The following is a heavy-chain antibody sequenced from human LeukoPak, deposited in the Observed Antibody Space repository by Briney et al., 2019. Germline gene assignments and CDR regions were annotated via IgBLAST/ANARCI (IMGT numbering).Heavy chain of an antibody. CDR1: GGSISSDNW. V-gene: IGHV4-4*02. Sequence: SGTLSLTCAVSGGSISSDNWWSWVRQPPGKGLEWIGEIYHSGSTNYNPSLQSRVTISVDKSNNHFSLRLTSVTAADTAVYYCARTGSYDSSGYYSEAFDIWGQGTMVTVSS. CDR3: ARTGSYDSSGYYSEAFDI. D-gene: IGHD3-22*01. CDR2: IYHSGST. J-gene: IGHJ3*02.